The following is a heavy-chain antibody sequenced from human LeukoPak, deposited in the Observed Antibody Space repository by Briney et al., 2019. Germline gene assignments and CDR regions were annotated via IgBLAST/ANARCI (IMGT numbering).Heavy chain of an antibody. J-gene: IGHJ6*02. CDR2: ISGSGGST. V-gene: IGHV3-23*01. CDR1: GFTFSSYA. Sequence: GGSLRLSCAASGFTFSSYAMSWVRQAPGKGLEWVSAISGSGGSTYYADSVKGRFTISRDNAKNSLYLQMNSLRAEDTAVYYCARDIAIAGGTTYYYYYYGMDVWGQGTTVTVSS. CDR3: ARDIAIAGGTTYYYYYYGMDV. D-gene: IGHD2-15*01.